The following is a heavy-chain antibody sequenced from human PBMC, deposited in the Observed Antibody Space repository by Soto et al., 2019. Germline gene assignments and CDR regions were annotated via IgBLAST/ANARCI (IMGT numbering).Heavy chain of an antibody. V-gene: IGHV3-11*01. Sequence: QLVESGGGLVKPGGSLRLSCTASGFIFSDFYMAWIRQAPGKGLEWVSYISSDGSATYKDSVKGRFTVSRDNAKDSLYLQMNSLRDEDTAVYYCVRDRDRRWFDPWGQGTLDTVSS. D-gene: IGHD3-10*01. CDR3: VRDRDRRWFDP. CDR1: GFIFSDFY. CDR2: ISSDGSAT. J-gene: IGHJ5*02.